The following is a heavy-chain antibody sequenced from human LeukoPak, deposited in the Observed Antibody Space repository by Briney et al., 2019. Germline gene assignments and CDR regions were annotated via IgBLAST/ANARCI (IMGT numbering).Heavy chain of an antibody. CDR3: ARDNSVGDNAWWFDP. CDR1: GYTFIAYD. CDR2: INPTSGIT. D-gene: IGHD1-26*01. Sequence: ASVKVSCKASGYTFIAYDMTWVRQAPGQGLEWMGWINPTSGITGYAQKFQGRVTMTTDMSTSTDYMELSSLRSEDTAIYYCARDNSVGDNAWWFDPWGQGTLVTVSS. J-gene: IGHJ5*02. V-gene: IGHV1-46*01.